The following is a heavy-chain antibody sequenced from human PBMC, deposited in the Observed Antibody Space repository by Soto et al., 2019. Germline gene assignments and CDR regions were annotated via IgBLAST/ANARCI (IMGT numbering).Heavy chain of an antibody. CDR2: IYWDDDE. D-gene: IGHD5-18*01. CDR1: GFSLTTRGVG. V-gene: IGHV2-5*02. CDR3: AHRPRGYSYHFDY. J-gene: IGHJ4*02. Sequence: QITLKESGPTLVKPTQTLTLTCTCSGFSLTTRGVGLGWIRQPPGKALEWLALIYWDDDEGYSPSLKSRLTITKDTSKNQVVLTMINMDPVDTATYYCAHRPRGYSYHFDYWGQGTLVTVSS.